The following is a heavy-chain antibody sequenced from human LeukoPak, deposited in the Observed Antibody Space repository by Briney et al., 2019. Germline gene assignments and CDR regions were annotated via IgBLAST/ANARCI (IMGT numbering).Heavy chain of an antibody. V-gene: IGHV4-39*01. Sequence: SETLSLTCTGSGGSISSGGYYWVWIRQPPGKGLEWIATIYYSGSTYYNPSLKSRVTISVDTSKNQFSLKLSSMTAADTAVYYCARLAQGSGSYGFDYWGQGTLVTVSS. CDR2: IYYSGST. J-gene: IGHJ4*02. CDR1: GGSISSGGYY. CDR3: ARLAQGSGSYGFDY. D-gene: IGHD3-10*01.